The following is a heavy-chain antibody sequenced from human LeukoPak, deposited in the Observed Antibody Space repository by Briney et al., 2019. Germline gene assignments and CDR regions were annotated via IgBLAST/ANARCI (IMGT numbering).Heavy chain of an antibody. D-gene: IGHD3-3*01. J-gene: IGHJ4*02. CDR3: ATPPITIFGVVSDY. Sequence: GGSLRLSCAASGFTFSSYAMSWVRQAPGKGLEWVSAISGSGGSTYYADSVKGRFTISRDNAKKSLYLQMNSLRAEDTAVYYCATPPITIFGVVSDYWGQGTLVTVSS. V-gene: IGHV3-23*01. CDR2: ISGSGGST. CDR1: GFTFSSYA.